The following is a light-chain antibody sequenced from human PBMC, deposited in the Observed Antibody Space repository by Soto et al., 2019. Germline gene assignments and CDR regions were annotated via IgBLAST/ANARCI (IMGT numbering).Light chain of an antibody. CDR2: GNS. J-gene: IGLJ3*02. V-gene: IGLV1-40*01. CDR1: SSNIGADDD. CDR3: QSYDSSLSGSV. Sequence: QSVLTRPPSVSGAPGQRVTISCTGSSSNIGADDDVHWYQQLPGTAPKLLIYGNSIRPSGVPDRFSGSKSGTSASLAITGLQAEDEADYSCQSYDSSLSGSVFGGGTKLTVL.